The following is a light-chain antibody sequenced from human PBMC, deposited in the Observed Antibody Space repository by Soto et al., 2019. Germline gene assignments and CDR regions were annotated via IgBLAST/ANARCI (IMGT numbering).Light chain of an antibody. Sequence: EIGLTQSPGTLSLSPGERATLSCRASQRIISSYLAWYQQKPGQAPRLLIYGASTRATGIPDRFSGSGSAKDFILTISRLEPEDFAVFYCPQSGRSPWTFGQGTKVDIK. CDR2: GAS. CDR3: PQSGRSPWT. V-gene: IGKV3-20*01. CDR1: QRIISSY. J-gene: IGKJ1*01.